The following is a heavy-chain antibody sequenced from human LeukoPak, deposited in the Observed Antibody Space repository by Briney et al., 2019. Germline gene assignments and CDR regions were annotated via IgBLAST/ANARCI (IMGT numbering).Heavy chain of an antibody. CDR2: LRYDGSNK. Sequence: GGCLTLSCAASGFTFSSYGMHWVRRAPGKGLEWVAFLRYDGSNKYYADSVKGRFPISRDNSKNTLYLQMNSLRAEDTAVYYYAKDRVTMVRGVIPYYFDYWGQGTLVTVSS. CDR1: GFTFSSYG. CDR3: AKDRVTMVRGVIPYYFDY. D-gene: IGHD3-10*01. J-gene: IGHJ4*02. V-gene: IGHV3-30*02.